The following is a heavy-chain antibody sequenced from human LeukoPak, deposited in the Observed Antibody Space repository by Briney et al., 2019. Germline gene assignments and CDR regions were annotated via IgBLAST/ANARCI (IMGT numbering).Heavy chain of an antibody. D-gene: IGHD3-10*01. V-gene: IGHV3-23*01. J-gene: IGHJ4*02. CDR3: AKGGRLLWFGEPTDFFDY. Sequence: PGGSLRLSCAASGFTFSGYIMTWVRQAPGKGLEWVSGISESGGSTYYADSVKGRFTISRDNSKNTLYLQMNSLRAEDTAVYYCAKGGRLLWFGEPTDFFDYWGQGTLVTVSS. CDR1: GFTFSGYI. CDR2: ISESGGST.